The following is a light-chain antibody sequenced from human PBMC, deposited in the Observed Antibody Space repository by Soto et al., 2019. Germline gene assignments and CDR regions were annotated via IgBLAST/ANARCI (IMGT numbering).Light chain of an antibody. Sequence: DIRMTQSPSSLSASVGDRVTITCRASRTITMYLNWYQQKSGQAPKLLINAASTLRSGVPSRFSCSGSGTDFSLTIDILHPEDFSTYYCQQSYNPSCNVVPGTKVDSK. CDR2: AAS. J-gene: IGKJ3*01. CDR1: RTITMY. V-gene: IGKV1-39*01. CDR3: QQSYNPSCN.